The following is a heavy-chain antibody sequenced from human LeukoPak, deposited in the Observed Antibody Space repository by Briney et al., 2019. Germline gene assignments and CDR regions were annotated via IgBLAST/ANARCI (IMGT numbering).Heavy chain of an antibody. Sequence: GGSLRLSCAASGFTFSSYGMHWVRQAPGKGLEWVAVIWYDGSNKYYADSVKGRFTISRDNSKNTLYLQMNSLRAEDTAVYYCARAPYDFWSGYYTPLDYWGQGTLVTVPS. V-gene: IGHV3-33*01. J-gene: IGHJ4*02. CDR1: GFTFSSYG. CDR2: IWYDGSNK. CDR3: ARAPYDFWSGYYTPLDY. D-gene: IGHD3-3*01.